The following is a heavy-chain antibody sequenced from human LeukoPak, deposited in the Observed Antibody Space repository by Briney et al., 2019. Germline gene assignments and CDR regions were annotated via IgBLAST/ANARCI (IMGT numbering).Heavy chain of an antibody. Sequence: ASVKVSCKASGYTFTSNYIHWERQAPGQGLEWMGMIYPRDGSTSYAQKFQGRVTVARDTSTSTVHMELSGLRSEDTAVYYCARDQEGFDYWGQGTLVTVST. CDR3: ARDQEGFDY. J-gene: IGHJ4*02. CDR2: IYPRDGST. V-gene: IGHV1-46*01. CDR1: GYTFTSNY.